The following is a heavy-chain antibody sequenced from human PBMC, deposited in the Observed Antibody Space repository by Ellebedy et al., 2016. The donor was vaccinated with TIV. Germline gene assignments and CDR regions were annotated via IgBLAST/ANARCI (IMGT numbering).Heavy chain of an antibody. D-gene: IGHD4-17*01. CDR2: IRQDGDEK. CDR3: ARRGSYGDYAVHINNFFDR. V-gene: IGHV3-7*01. J-gene: IGHJ5*02. Sequence: GGSLRLSCAASEFSFRSYWMTWVRQAPGKGLEWVASIRQDGDEKYYVDSVKGRSTISRDNAKKSLFLQMNSLRAEDTAVYYCARRGSYGDYAVHINNFFDRWGQGTLVTVSS. CDR1: EFSFRSYW.